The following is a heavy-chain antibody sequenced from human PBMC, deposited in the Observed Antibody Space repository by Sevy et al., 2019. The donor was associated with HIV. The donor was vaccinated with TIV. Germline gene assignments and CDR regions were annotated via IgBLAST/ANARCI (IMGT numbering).Heavy chain of an antibody. V-gene: IGHV1-18*01. CDR3: ALGYCSSTSCYTGGYY. CDR2: IRAYNGNT. CDR1: GYTFTSYG. Sequence: ASVKVSCKASGYTFTSYGISWVRQAPGQGLEWMGWIRAYNGNTNYAQKLQGRVTMTTDTSTSTAYMELRSLGSDDTAVYYCALGYCSSTSCYTGGYYWGQGTLVTVSS. D-gene: IGHD2-2*02. J-gene: IGHJ4*02.